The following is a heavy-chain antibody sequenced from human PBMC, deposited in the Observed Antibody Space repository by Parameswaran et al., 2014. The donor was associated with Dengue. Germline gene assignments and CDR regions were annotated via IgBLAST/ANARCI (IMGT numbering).Heavy chain of an antibody. J-gene: IGHJ6*02. CDR2: ITPFNGNT. D-gene: IGHD2-15*01. V-gene: IGHV1-45*02. CDR3: ARDDVNVVVAATSRVDYYGMDV. Sequence: WVRQAPGQALEWMGWITPFNGNTNYAQKFQDRVTITRDRSMSTAYMELSSLRSEDTAVYYCARDDVNVVVAATSRVDYYGMDVWGQGTTVTVSS.